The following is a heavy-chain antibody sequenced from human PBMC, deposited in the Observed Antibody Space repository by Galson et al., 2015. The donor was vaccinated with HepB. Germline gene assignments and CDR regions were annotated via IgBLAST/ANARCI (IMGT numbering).Heavy chain of an antibody. V-gene: IGHV5-10-1*01. J-gene: IGHJ6*02. D-gene: IGHD2-15*01. CDR1: GYSFTSYW. CDR2: IDPSDSYT. Sequence: QSGAEVKKPGESLRISCKGSGYSFTSYWISWVRQMPGKGLEWMGRIDPSDSYTNYSPSFQGHVTISADKSISTAYLQWSSLKASDTAMYYCARLVPRDIVVVVAETYGMDVWGQGTTVTVSS. CDR3: ARLVPRDIVVVVAETYGMDV.